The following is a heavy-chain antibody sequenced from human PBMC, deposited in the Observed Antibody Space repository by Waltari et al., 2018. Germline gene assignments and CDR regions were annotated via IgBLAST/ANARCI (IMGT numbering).Heavy chain of an antibody. D-gene: IGHD6-13*01. Sequence: QVQLQQWGAGLLKPSETLSLTCAVYGGSFSGYYWSWIRQPPGKGLEWIGEINHSGSTHYNPALKSRVTISVDTSKNQFSLKLSSVTAADTAVYYCARRRYSSSWYGQYFQHWGQGTLVTVSS. CDR1: GGSFSGYY. CDR3: ARRRYSSSWYGQYFQH. CDR2: INHSGST. J-gene: IGHJ1*01. V-gene: IGHV4-34*01.